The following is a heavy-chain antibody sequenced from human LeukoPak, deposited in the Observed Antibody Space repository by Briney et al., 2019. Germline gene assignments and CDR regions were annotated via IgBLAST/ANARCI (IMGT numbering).Heavy chain of an antibody. CDR3: ARYSYGDYVVDHYYFDY. V-gene: IGHV1-69*01. CDR1: GGTFSSYA. D-gene: IGHD4-17*01. Sequence: SVKVSCKASGGTFSSYAISWVRQAPGQGLEWMGGIIPIFGTANYAQKFQGRVTITADESTSTAYMELSSLRSEDTAVYYCARYSYGDYVVDHYYFDYWGQGTLVTISS. CDR2: IIPIFGTA. J-gene: IGHJ4*02.